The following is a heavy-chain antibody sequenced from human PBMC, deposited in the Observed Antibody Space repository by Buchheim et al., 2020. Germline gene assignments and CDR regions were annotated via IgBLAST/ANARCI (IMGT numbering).Heavy chain of an antibody. CDR1: GGSISGYW. D-gene: IGHD2-21*01. CDR3: ARIRLGADY. CDR2: IYSNGNT. Sequence: QVQLQESGPGLVKPSETLSLTCTVSGGSISGYWWTWLRQPPGKGPEWIGNIYSNGNTNYNPSLKSRVTISLDLSQTPFSLRFNSVTAADTAVYYCARIRLGADYWGQGTL. V-gene: IGHV4-59*01. J-gene: IGHJ4*02.